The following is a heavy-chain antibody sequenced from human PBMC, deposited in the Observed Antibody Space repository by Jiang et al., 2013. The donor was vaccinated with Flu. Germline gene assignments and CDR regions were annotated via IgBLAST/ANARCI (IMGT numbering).Heavy chain of an antibody. CDR1: GGSISSYY. J-gene: IGHJ3*02. D-gene: IGHD5-18*01. CDR2: IYYSGST. CDR3: ARHSYGYVIGAFDI. V-gene: IGHV4-59*08. Sequence: SGPGLVKPSETLSLTCTVSGGSISSYYWSWIRQPPGKGLEWIGYIYYSGSTNYNPSLKSRVTISVDTSKNQFSLKLSSVTAADTAVYYCARHSYGYVIGAFDIWGQGTMVTVSS.